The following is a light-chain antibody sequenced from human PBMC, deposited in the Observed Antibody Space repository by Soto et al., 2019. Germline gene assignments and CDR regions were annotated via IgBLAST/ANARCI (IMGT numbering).Light chain of an antibody. CDR3: QQYNSYSPYT. CDR2: DAS. CDR1: QSISSW. J-gene: IGKJ2*01. V-gene: IGKV1-5*01. Sequence: DIQMTQSPSTLSASVGDRVTITCRASQSISSWLAWYQQKPGKAPKLLIYDASSLESGVPSRFSGSVSATESTLTISSLQPDDFATYSCQQYNSYSPYTFGQGTKLEIK.